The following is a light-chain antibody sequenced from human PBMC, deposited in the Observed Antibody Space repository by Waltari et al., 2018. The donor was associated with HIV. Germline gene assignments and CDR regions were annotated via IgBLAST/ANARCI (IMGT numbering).Light chain of an antibody. CDR3: LSADGRGVRKF. Sequence: FELTQPPSVPVSPGQTARITCSGTAPSVPLGHWYQHKVGQAPVLIIFRSRERSPQVPARFSASESGTRFTLTISGVQAEDEADYFCLSADGRGVRKFFGGGTRLTVL. CDR2: RSR. CDR1: APSVPL. V-gene: IGLV3-25*03. J-gene: IGLJ2*01.